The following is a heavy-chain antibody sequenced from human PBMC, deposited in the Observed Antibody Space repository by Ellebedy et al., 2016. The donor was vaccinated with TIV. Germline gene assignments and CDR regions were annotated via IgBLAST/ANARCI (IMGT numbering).Heavy chain of an antibody. V-gene: IGHV4-39*07. J-gene: IGHJ4*02. CDR1: GGSISSSNYY. Sequence: MPSETLSLTCTVSGGSISSSNYYWGWIRQPPGKGLEWIGSIYYSGSTFYNPSLKSRVTISVDTSKNQFSLKPNSVTAADTAVYYCARDRNMLRGVVAYWGQGTLVTVSS. CDR3: ARDRNMLRGVVAY. D-gene: IGHD3-10*01. CDR2: IYYSGST.